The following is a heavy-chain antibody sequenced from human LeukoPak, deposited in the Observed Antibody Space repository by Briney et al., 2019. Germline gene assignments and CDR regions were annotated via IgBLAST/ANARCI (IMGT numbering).Heavy chain of an antibody. CDR2: IRQDGGEQ. CDR1: GFTFGNDW. CDR3: ARRGLPDV. V-gene: IGHV3-7*01. J-gene: IGHJ6*04. Sequence: GGSLRLSCEASGFTFGNDWMGWVRQAPGKGLEWVANIRQDGGEQYYMDSVKGRFTISRDNGKNSAYLQMNNLRVEDTAVYYCARRGLPDVWGKGTTVTVSS. D-gene: IGHD2-15*01.